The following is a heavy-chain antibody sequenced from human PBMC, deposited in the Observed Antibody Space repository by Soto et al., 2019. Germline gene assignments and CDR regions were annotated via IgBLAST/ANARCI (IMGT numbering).Heavy chain of an antibody. D-gene: IGHD5-18*01. CDR3: ARGAMVGRFDY. J-gene: IGHJ4*02. Sequence: PSQTLPLTWAVAGGSISNRGYCRSCIRQPPGKGLEWIGYIYHSGSTYYTPSLKSRVTISVDRSKNQFSLKLSSVTAADTAVYYCARGAMVGRFDYWGQGTLVTVSS. V-gene: IGHV4-30-2*01. CDR1: GGSISNRGYC. CDR2: IYHSGST.